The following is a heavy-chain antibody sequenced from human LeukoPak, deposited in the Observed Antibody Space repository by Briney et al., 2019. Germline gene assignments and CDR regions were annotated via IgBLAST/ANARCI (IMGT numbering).Heavy chain of an antibody. J-gene: IGHJ3*02. Sequence: PSETLSLTCTVSGGSISSYYWSWIRQPPGKRLEWIGYIYYSGSTSYNPSLKSRVTISVDTSKNQISLKLSSVTAADTAAYYCARDPGVMVRAFDIWGQGTMVTVSS. D-gene: IGHD5-18*01. V-gene: IGHV4-59*01. CDR3: ARDPGVMVRAFDI. CDR1: GGSISSYY. CDR2: IYYSGST.